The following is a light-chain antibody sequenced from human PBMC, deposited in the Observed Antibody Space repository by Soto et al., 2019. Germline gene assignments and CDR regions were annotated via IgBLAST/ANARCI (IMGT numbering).Light chain of an antibody. V-gene: IGLV2-23*02. Sequence: QSALTQPASVSGSPGQSITISCTGTSSDVGSYDIVSWYQQHPGKAPKLMIQEVTKRPSGVSNRFSGSKSGNTASLTISGLVAEDEAEYYCSSYAGSSTFVVFGGGTKVTVL. J-gene: IGLJ2*01. CDR1: SSDVGSYDI. CDR2: EVT. CDR3: SSYAGSSTFVV.